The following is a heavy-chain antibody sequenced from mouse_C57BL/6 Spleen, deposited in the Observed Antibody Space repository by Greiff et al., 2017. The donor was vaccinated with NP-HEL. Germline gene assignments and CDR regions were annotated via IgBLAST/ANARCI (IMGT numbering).Heavy chain of an antibody. CDR1: GYSFTSYY. D-gene: IGHD1-1*01. CDR2: IYPGSGNT. CDR3: AREITTVVATEKRRYFDV. J-gene: IGHJ1*03. Sequence: QVQLQQPGPELVKPGASVKISCKASGYSFTSYYIHWVKQRPGQGLEWIGWIYPGSGNTKYNEKFKGKATLTADTSSSTAYMQLSSLTSEDSAVYYCAREITTVVATEKRRYFDVWGTGTTVTVSS. V-gene: IGHV1-66*01.